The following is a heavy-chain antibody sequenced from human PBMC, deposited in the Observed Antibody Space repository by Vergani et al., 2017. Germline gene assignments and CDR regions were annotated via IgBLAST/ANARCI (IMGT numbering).Heavy chain of an antibody. CDR1: GYSFINYG. CDR3: AREGFYDKIRGTYRPPSYYGMGV. Sequence: QSQLVQSGDEVKKPGASVKVSCKTSGYSFINYGISWVRQAPGQGLEWLGWVSPYNGNTNYGQKTQGRVTMTTDTSTRTAYMQLRSLTFDDTAVYYCAREGFYDKIRGTYRPPSYYGMGVWAKGLRSPSP. CDR2: VSPYNGNT. V-gene: IGHV1-18*01. J-gene: IGHJ6*02. D-gene: IGHD3-16*02.